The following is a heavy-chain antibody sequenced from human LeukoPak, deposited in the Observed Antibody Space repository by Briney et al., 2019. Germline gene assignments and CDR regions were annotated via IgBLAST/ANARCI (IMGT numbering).Heavy chain of an antibody. V-gene: IGHV4-31*11. CDR1: GGSISSGGYY. CDR2: IYYSGNT. CDR3: ARGELGHFDY. J-gene: IGHJ4*02. Sequence: SETLSLTCAVSGGSISSGGYYWSWIRQHPGKGLEWIGYIYYSGNTHYNPSLKSRVTISVDTSKNQFSLKLSSVTAADTAVYYCARGELGHFDYWGQGTLVTVSS. D-gene: IGHD7-27*01.